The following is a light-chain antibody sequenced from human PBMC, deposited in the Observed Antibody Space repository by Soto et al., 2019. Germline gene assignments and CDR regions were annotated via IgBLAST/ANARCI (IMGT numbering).Light chain of an antibody. CDR2: GAS. V-gene: IGKV3-20*01. CDR3: QQYGSSPS. Sequence: EIVLTQSPGTLSLSPRERATLSCRASQSVSSSYLAWYQQKPGQAPRLLIYGASSRATGIPDRFSGSGSGTDFTLTISRLEPEDFAVYYCQQYGSSPSFGQGTKV. CDR1: QSVSSSY. J-gene: IGKJ1*01.